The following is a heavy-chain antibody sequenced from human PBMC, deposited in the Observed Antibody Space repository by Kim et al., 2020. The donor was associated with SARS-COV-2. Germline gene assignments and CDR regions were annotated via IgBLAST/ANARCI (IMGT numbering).Heavy chain of an antibody. J-gene: IGHJ4*02. Sequence: SETLSLTCTVSGGSVSSGSYYWSWIRQPPGKGLEWIGYIYYSGSTNYNPSLKSRVTISVDTSKNQFSLKLSSVTAADTAVYYCARVSLAASIVGATFAYWGQGTLVTVSS. CDR1: GGSVSSGSYY. D-gene: IGHD1-26*01. CDR2: IYYSGST. CDR3: ARVSLAASIVGATFAY. V-gene: IGHV4-61*01.